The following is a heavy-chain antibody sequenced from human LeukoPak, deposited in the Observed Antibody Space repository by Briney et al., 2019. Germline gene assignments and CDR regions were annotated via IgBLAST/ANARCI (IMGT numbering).Heavy chain of an antibody. D-gene: IGHD6-13*01. CDR3: ARDGIAAAGLYYYYMDV. CDR1: GYTFTSYD. J-gene: IGHJ6*03. CDR2: MNPNSGGT. Sequence: ASVKVSCKASGYTFTSYDINWVRQATGQGLEWMGWMNPNSGGTNYAQKFQGRVTMTRDTSISTAYMELSRLRSDDTAVYYCARDGIAAAGLYYYYMDVWGKGTTVTVSS. V-gene: IGHV1-2*02.